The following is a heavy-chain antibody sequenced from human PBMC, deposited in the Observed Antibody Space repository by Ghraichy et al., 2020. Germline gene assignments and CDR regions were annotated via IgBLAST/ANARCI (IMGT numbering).Heavy chain of an antibody. CDR1: GFTISSNY. J-gene: IGHJ4*02. V-gene: IGHV3-53*05. Sequence: RGSLRLSCTVSGFTISSNYMNWIRQPPGKGLEWVSVIYSGGSTYYADSVKGRFTISRDNSKNTLYLQLNSLRAEDTAVYYCARDFYYYDSSGSYYFAYWGQGSLVIV. CDR2: IYSGGST. D-gene: IGHD3-22*01. CDR3: ARDFYYYDSSGSYYFAY.